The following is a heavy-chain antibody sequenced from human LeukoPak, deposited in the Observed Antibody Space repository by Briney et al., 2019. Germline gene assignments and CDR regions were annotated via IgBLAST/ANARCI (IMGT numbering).Heavy chain of an antibody. CDR2: ISPSGGIT. V-gene: IGHV3-23*01. Sequence: GGSLRLSCAASGFTFSSHGMSWVRQAPGKGLEWVSGISPSGGITYYTDSVKGRFTISRDNSKNTQSLQMNSLRAEDTAVYYCAKEGFYCSGGSCYSFYYYYMDVWGKGTTVTVSS. D-gene: IGHD2-15*01. J-gene: IGHJ6*03. CDR3: AKEGFYCSGGSCYSFYYYYMDV. CDR1: GFTFSSHG.